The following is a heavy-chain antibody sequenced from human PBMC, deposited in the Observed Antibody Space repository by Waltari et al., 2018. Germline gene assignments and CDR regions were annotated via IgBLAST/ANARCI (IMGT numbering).Heavy chain of an antibody. V-gene: IGHV1-2*06. J-gene: IGHJ4*02. CDR1: GYTFTGYY. Sequence: QVQLVQSGAEVKKPGASVKVSCKASGYTFTGYYMHWVRQAPGQGLEWMGRINPNRGGTNYAQKFQGRVTMTRDTSISTAYMELSRLRSDDTAVYYCARDLYSSQSTLDYWGQGTLVTVSS. CDR2: INPNRGGT. D-gene: IGHD6-19*01. CDR3: ARDLYSSQSTLDY.